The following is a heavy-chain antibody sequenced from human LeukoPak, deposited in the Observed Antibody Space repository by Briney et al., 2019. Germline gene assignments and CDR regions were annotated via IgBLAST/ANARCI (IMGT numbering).Heavy chain of an antibody. CDR2: IYGGEST. Sequence: KASETLSLTCAVSGYPLGRNYFWGWVRQPPGKRLEWIGRIYGGESTTYNPSLMNRATISVDTSRNHLSLQLTSATAADTAVYYCARYDSRGSASTRFDSWGQGILVTISS. D-gene: IGHD4-23*01. J-gene: IGHJ5*01. V-gene: IGHV4-38-2*01. CDR3: ARYDSRGSASTRFDS. CDR1: GYPLGRNYF.